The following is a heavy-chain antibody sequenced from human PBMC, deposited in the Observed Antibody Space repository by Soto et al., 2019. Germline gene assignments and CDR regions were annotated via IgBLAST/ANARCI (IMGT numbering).Heavy chain of an antibody. D-gene: IGHD2-15*01. CDR1: GFTFSSYG. CDR2: ISYDGSNK. Sequence: QVQLVESGGGVVQPGRSLRLSCAASGFTFSSYGMHWVRQAPGKGLEWVAVISYDGSNKYYADSVKGRFTISRDNSKNTLYLQMNSLRAEDTAVYYCAKDQDIVVVVAATPFDYWGQGTLVTVSS. V-gene: IGHV3-30*18. CDR3: AKDQDIVVVVAATPFDY. J-gene: IGHJ4*02.